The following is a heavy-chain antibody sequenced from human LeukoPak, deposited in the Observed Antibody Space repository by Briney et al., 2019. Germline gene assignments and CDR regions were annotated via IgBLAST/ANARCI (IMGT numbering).Heavy chain of an antibody. Sequence: SETLSLTCSVSDGSISNYYWSWIRQPPGKGLEWIGYIYDSGSTNYNPSLKSRVTISVDTSKNQFAPKVSSVTAADTATYYCARDRELGYWGQGILVTVSS. CDR1: DGSISNYY. D-gene: IGHD2/OR15-2a*01. CDR2: IYDSGST. V-gene: IGHV4-59*01. J-gene: IGHJ4*02. CDR3: ARDRELGY.